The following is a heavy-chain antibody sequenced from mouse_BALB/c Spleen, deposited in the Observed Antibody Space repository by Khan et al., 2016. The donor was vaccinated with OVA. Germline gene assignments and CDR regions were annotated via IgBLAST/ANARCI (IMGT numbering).Heavy chain of an antibody. CDR2: ISSCDTT. J-gene: IGHJ3*01. V-gene: IGHV5-6-5*01. CDR1: GFSFSNYG. CDR3: ARDDWFAY. Sequence: EVQLVESGGGLVKPGGSLKLSCAASGFSFSNYGVSWVRQTPEKRLLWVASISSCDTTYYPDSVQGRFTISSDNASNILFLQMCSMRAEDTAMYDCARDDWFAYWGQGTLVTVSA.